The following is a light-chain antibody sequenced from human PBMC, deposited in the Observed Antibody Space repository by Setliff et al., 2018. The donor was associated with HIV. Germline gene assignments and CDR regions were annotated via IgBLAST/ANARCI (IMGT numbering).Light chain of an antibody. V-gene: IGLV1-40*01. Sequence: PGQRVTISCTGSSSDIGAGYDVHWYQHLPGAAPKLVIFDNNNRPSGVPDRFSGSKSGTSASLAITGLQAEDGADYYCHSYDGRLDGLHVFGTGTKVTVL. CDR2: DNN. J-gene: IGLJ1*01. CDR3: HSYDGRLDGLHV. CDR1: SSDIGAGYD.